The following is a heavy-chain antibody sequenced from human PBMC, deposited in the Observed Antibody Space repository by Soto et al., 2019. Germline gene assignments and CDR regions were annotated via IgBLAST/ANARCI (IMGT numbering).Heavy chain of an antibody. V-gene: IGHV3-7*03. D-gene: IGHD2-21*02. Sequence: GGSLRLSCEVSGFTFSMYSMSWVRQSPGKGLEWVAKIPQDGVDGHYADSVKGRCTISRDNGKNSLYLQLNNLRAEDAAVYYCARDHLILPAHDFFYGSDVWGRGATGTVS. J-gene: IGHJ6*02. CDR2: IPQDGVDG. CDR1: GFTFSMYS. CDR3: ARDHLILPAHDFFYGSDV.